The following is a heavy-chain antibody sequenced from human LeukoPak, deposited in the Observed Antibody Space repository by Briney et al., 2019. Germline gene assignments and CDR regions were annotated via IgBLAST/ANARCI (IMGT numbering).Heavy chain of an antibody. Sequence: GGSLRLSCAASGLSFSTFAMSWVRRAPARGLEWLSSMKGTGDKYYADSARGRFTLSRDDSRNTVYFHLNNLRVEDTAVYYCARASWVSSADAVRWGQGTVVTVSS. D-gene: IGHD3-16*01. J-gene: IGHJ4*02. CDR3: ARASWVSSADAVR. V-gene: IGHV3-23*01. CDR1: GLSFSTFA. CDR2: MKGTGDK.